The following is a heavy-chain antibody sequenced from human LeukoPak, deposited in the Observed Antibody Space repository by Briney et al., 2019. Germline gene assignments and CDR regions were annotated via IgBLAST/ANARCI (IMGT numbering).Heavy chain of an antibody. J-gene: IGHJ4*02. CDR2: IRGSGGST. V-gene: IGHV3-23*01. CDR1: GFTFSSYA. CDR3: AKFVGLNGSGRRGYFVY. Sequence: GGSLRLSCAASGFTFSSYAMSWVRPAPGKGLDLVSAIRGSGGSTYYAASVKGRFTISRDNSKNTLYLQMNSLRAEDTAVYYCAKFVGLNGSGRRGYFVYWGQGTLVTVSS. D-gene: IGHD3-10*01.